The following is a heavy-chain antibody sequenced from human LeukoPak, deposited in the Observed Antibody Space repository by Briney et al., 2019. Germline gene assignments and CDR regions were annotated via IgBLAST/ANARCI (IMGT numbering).Heavy chain of an antibody. Sequence: SETLSLTCTVSGDSITNTNHYWAWIRQSPGEGLEWIGSVYHSGITYYTPSLKSRVSISVDTSKNQLSLKVTSVTAADTAVYYCARGEWELLPFDYWGQGTLVTVSS. CDR2: VYHSGIT. CDR3: ARGEWELLPFDY. J-gene: IGHJ4*02. V-gene: IGHV4-39*07. D-gene: IGHD1-26*01. CDR1: GDSITNTNHY.